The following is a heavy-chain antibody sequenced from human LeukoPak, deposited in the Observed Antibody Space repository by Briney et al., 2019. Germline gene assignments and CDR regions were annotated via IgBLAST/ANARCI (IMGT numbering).Heavy chain of an antibody. CDR2: VYHSGST. D-gene: IGHD1-26*01. CDR1: GYSISSGYY. V-gene: IGHV4-38-2*02. J-gene: IGHJ6*02. Sequence: SDTLSLTCSVSGYSISSGYYWGWIRQPPGKGLEWIGSVYHSGSTYYNPSLKSRVTISVDTSKNQFSLKLSSVTAADTAVYYCARDGKISPYYGMDVWGQGTTVTVSS. CDR3: ARDGKISPYYGMDV.